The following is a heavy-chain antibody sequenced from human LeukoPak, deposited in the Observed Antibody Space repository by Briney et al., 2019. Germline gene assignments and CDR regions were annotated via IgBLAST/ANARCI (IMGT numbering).Heavy chain of an antibody. D-gene: IGHD3-10*01. J-gene: IGHJ4*02. Sequence: SETLSLTCTVSGGSISSGGYYWSWIRQHPGTGLEWIGYIYYSGSTYYNPSLKSRVTISVDTSKNQFSLKLSSVTAADTAVYYCARGVDSPVLLWFGEESRYFDYRGQGTLVTVSS. CDR3: ARGVDSPVLLWFGEESRYFDY. CDR1: GGSISSGGYY. CDR2: IYYSGST. V-gene: IGHV4-31*03.